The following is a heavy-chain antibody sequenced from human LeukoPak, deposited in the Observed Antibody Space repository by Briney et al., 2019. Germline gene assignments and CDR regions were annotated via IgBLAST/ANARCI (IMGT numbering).Heavy chain of an antibody. Sequence: ASVKVSCKASGYTFTSYDINWVRQATGQGLEWMGWMNPNSGNTGYAQKFQGRVTMTRNTSISTAYMELSSLRSEDTAVYYRARVFYLVGVDAFDIWGQGTMVTVSS. CDR3: ARVFYLVGVDAFDI. CDR1: GYTFTSYD. V-gene: IGHV1-8*01. D-gene: IGHD1-26*01. J-gene: IGHJ3*02. CDR2: MNPNSGNT.